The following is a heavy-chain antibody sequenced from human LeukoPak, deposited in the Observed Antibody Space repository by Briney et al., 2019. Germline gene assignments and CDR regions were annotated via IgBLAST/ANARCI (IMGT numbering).Heavy chain of an antibody. Sequence: PGGSLRLSCAASGFTFSSYAMSWVRQAPGKGLEWVSAISGGGATTNYADSVRGRFTISRDNPKNALYLQVNSLRAEDTAVYYCAKDRGSGRGFDSWGQGTLVIVSS. CDR2: ISGGGATT. V-gene: IGHV3-23*01. D-gene: IGHD3-10*01. CDR1: GFTFSSYA. J-gene: IGHJ4*02. CDR3: AKDRGSGRGFDS.